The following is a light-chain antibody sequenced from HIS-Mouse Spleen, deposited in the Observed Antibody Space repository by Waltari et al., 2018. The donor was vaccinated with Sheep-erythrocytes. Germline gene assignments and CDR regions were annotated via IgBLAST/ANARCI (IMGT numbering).Light chain of an antibody. Sequence: QSALTQPASVSGSPGQSITISCTGTSSDVGSYNLVAWYQQHPGKAPQLIIYEGSKRPSGVSNSFSGSKSGNTASLTISGLQAEDEADYYCCSYAGSSTPWVFGGGTKLTVL. J-gene: IGLJ3*02. CDR2: EGS. CDR1: SSDVGSYNL. V-gene: IGLV2-23*01. CDR3: CSYAGSSTPWV.